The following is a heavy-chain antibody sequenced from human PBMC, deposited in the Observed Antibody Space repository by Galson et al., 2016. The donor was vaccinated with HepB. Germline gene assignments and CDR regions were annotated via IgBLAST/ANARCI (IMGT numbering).Heavy chain of an antibody. CDR3: ARDHDWEFDY. V-gene: IGHV3-48*02. J-gene: IGHJ4*02. D-gene: IGHD3-9*01. Sequence: SLRLSCAASGFTFSTYSMNWVRQAPGKGLEWIAYIRGGNTHTDYAVSVKGRFTISRDDATNSLFLQMNSLRDEDTAIYYCARDHDWEFDYWGQGTLVSVSS. CDR1: GFTFSTYS. CDR2: IRGGNTHT.